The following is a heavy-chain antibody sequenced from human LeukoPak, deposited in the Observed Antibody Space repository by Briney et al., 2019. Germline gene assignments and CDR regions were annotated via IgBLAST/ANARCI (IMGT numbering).Heavy chain of an antibody. V-gene: IGHV1-18*01. Sequence: GASVKVSCKASGYTFTSYGISWVRQAPGQGLEWMGWISAYNGNTNYAQKLQGRVTMTTDTSTSTAYMEQRSLRSDDAAVYYCATSYVDSSGWSATIYYYYYIDVWGKGTTVTVSS. J-gene: IGHJ6*03. CDR2: ISAYNGNT. CDR1: GYTFTSYG. CDR3: ATSYVDSSGWSATIYYYYYIDV. D-gene: IGHD6-19*01.